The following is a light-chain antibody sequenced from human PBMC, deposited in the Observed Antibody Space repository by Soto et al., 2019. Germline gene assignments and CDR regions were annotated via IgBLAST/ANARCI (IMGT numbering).Light chain of an antibody. Sequence: QSVLTQPPSASGTPGQRVTISCSGSSSNVGSYTVNWYQQLPGTAPKLLIYGNNQRPSGVPDRFSGYKSGTSASLAISGLQSEDEADYYCAEWDDSLNGYVFGTGTKVTVL. CDR3: AEWDDSLNGYV. J-gene: IGLJ1*01. CDR1: SSNVGSYT. V-gene: IGLV1-44*01. CDR2: GNN.